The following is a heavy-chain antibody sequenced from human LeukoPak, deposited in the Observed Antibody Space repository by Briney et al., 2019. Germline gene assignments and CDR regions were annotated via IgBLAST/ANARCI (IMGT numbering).Heavy chain of an antibody. V-gene: IGHV3-21*01. Sequence: GGSLRLSCAASGFTFSSYSMNWVRQAPGKGLEWVSYISSGSGFIYYADSVKGRFTISRDDAKNSLYLQMNSLRAEDTAVYYCARSKGGVVISDYWGQGLLVTVSS. CDR1: GFTFSSYS. CDR3: ARSKGGVVISDY. J-gene: IGHJ4*02. D-gene: IGHD3-3*01. CDR2: ISSGSGFI.